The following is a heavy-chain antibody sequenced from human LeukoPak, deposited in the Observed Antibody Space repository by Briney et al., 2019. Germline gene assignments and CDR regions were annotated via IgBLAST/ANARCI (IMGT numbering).Heavy chain of an antibody. V-gene: IGHV1-18*01. CDR2: ISGYNGKT. Sequence: GASVTVSCKASGYTFNTYGITWVRQAPGQGLEWMGWISGYNGKTKYAQKLQGRVTMTTDTSTSTAYMELRSLRSDDTAVYYCARVLRAQWPRTPNNWFDPWGQGTLVTVSS. D-gene: IGHD6-19*01. CDR1: GYTFNTYG. CDR3: ARVLRAQWPRTPNNWFDP. J-gene: IGHJ5*02.